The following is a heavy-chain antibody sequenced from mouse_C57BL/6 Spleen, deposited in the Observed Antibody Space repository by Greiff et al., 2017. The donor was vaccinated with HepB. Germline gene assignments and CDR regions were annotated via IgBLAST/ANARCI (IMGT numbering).Heavy chain of an antibody. CDR1: GYTFTSYW. J-gene: IGHJ3*01. CDR2: IYPGSGST. V-gene: IGHV1-55*01. CDR3: ARGDYYGSSPFAY. D-gene: IGHD1-1*01. Sequence: QVQLQQPGAELVKPGASVKMSCKASGYTFTSYWITWVKQRPGQGLEWIGDIYPGSGSTNNNEKFKSKATLTVDTSASTAYMQLSSLASEDSAVYYCARGDYYGSSPFAYWGQGTLVTVSA.